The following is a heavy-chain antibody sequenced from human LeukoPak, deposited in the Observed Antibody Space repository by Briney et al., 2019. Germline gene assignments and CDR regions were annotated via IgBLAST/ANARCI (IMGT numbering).Heavy chain of an antibody. J-gene: IGHJ4*02. CDR3: ATGGRRWFNPFDY. D-gene: IGHD4-23*01. CDR1: GFTFSSYW. V-gene: IGHV3-74*01. CDR2: INSDGSST. Sequence: PAGSLRLSCAASGFTFSSYWMHWVRQAPGKGLVWVSRINSDGSSTNYADSVKGRFTISRDNAKNTLYLQMNSLRAEDTAVYYCATGGRRWFNPFDYWGQGTLVTVSS.